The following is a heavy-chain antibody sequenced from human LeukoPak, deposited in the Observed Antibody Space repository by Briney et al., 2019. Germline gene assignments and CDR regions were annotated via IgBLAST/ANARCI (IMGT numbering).Heavy chain of an antibody. Sequence: SETLSLTCTVSGGSISSGGYYWSWIRQHPGKGLEWIGYIYYSGSTYYNTSLKSRVTISVDTSKNQFSLKLSSVTAADTAVYYCARGEITMIVVVPPDYWGQGTLATVSS. V-gene: IGHV4-31*03. CDR2: IYYSGST. D-gene: IGHD3-22*01. CDR1: GGSISSGGYY. CDR3: ARGEITMIVVVPPDY. J-gene: IGHJ4*02.